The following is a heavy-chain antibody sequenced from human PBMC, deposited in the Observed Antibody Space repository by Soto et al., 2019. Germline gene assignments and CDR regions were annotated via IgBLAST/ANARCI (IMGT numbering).Heavy chain of an antibody. Sequence: VQLLESGGGLIQPGGSLRLSCAASGFTFSYGIHWLRQAPGKGLEWVAYISYDSSNKFYGDSVKGRFTISRDNSKHTQFLHMNSLRAEDTAVYYCAKLVIGYCSGNTCDDYWGQGTLVAVSS. V-gene: IGHV3-30*18. D-gene: IGHD2-15*01. CDR3: AKLVIGYCSGNTCDDY. J-gene: IGHJ4*02. CDR1: GFTFSYG. CDR2: ISYDSSNK.